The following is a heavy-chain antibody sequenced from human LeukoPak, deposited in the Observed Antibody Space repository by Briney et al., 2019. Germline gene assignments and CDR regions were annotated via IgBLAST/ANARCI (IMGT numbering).Heavy chain of an antibody. Sequence: PGGSLRLSCAASGFTFSDYYMSWIRQAPGKGLEWVSYISSSTTIHYADSVKGRFTISRDNAKNSVYLQMNSLRAEDTAVYYCARGSDGYDYWGQGTLVTVSS. J-gene: IGHJ4*02. D-gene: IGHD5-24*01. CDR2: ISSSTTI. CDR3: ARGSDGYDY. CDR1: GFTFSDYY. V-gene: IGHV3-69-1*01.